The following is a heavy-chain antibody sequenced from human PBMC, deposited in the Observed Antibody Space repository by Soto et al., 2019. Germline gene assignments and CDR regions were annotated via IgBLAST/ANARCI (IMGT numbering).Heavy chain of an antibody. V-gene: IGHV4-30-2*03. Sequence: TIDLTCAVSGCSIGGAGYSWSWLRQPPRGGLEWIGYIYHSGTILYNPSLKTRLTISVDTSDNQFSLKVTSVTAADTGIYYCARHPFGGYAFDSWGQGTLVTVSS. CDR1: GCSIGGAGYS. CDR3: ARHPFGGYAFDS. J-gene: IGHJ4*02. CDR2: IYHSGTI. D-gene: IGHD3-16*01.